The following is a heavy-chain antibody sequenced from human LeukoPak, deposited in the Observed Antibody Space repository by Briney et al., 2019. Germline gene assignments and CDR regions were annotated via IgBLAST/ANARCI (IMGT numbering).Heavy chain of an antibody. Sequence: SETLSLTCTVSGGSISSGGYYWSWIRQHLGKGLEWIGYIYYSGSTYYNPSLKSRVTISVDTSKNQFSLKLSSVTAADTAVYYCARVGSDILTGYGAFDIWGQGTMVTVSS. CDR1: GGSISSGGYY. J-gene: IGHJ3*02. CDR3: ARVGSDILTGYGAFDI. V-gene: IGHV4-31*03. D-gene: IGHD3-9*01. CDR2: IYYSGST.